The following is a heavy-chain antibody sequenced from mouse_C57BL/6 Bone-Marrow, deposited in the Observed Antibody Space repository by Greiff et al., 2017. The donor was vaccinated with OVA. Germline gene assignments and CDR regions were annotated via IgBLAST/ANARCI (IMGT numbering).Heavy chain of an antibody. V-gene: IGHV2-5*01. Sequence: VQGVESGPGLVQPSQSLSITCTVSGFSLTSYGVHWVRQSPGKGLEWLGVIWRGGSTDYNAAFMSRLSITKDNSKSQVFFKMNSLQADDTAIYYCAKNYGSSPYYFDYWGQGTTLTVSS. D-gene: IGHD1-1*01. CDR1: GFSLTSYG. J-gene: IGHJ2*01. CDR3: AKNYGSSPYYFDY. CDR2: IWRGGST.